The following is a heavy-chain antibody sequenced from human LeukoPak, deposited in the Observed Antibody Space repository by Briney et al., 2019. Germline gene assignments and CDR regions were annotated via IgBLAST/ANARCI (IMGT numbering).Heavy chain of an antibody. J-gene: IGHJ4*02. CDR1: GGTFSSYA. D-gene: IGHD5-12*01. V-gene: IGHV1-69*06. CDR3: AGLHSGYDRRDY. Sequence: SVKVSCKASGGTFSSYAISWVRQAPRQGLEWMGGIIPIFGTANYAQKFQGRVTITADKSTSTAYMELSSLRSEDTAVYYCAGLHSGYDRRDYWGQGTLVTASS. CDR2: IIPIFGTA.